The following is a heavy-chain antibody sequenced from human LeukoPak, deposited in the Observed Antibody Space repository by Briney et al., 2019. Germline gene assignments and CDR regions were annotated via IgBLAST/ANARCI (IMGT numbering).Heavy chain of an antibody. V-gene: IGHV1-46*01. CDR1: GYTFTSYY. J-gene: IGHJ6*02. Sequence: ASVKVSCKASGYTFTSYYMHWVRQAPGQGLEWMGIINPSGGSTSYAQKFQGRVTMTRDMSTSTVYMELSSLRSEDTAVYYCARDLRYCVAGRCYQNGMDVWGQGTTVTVSS. CDR2: INPSGGST. CDR3: ARDLRYCVAGRCYQNGMDV. D-gene: IGHD2-15*01.